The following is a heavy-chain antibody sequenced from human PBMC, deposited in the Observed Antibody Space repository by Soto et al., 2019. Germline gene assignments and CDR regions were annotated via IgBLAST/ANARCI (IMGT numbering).Heavy chain of an antibody. D-gene: IGHD6-19*01. CDR3: ARRISSGYSPNGFDP. J-gene: IGHJ5*02. CDR1: VGSISSSSYF. Sequence: QQQLQESGPGLVKPSETLSLTCTVSVGSISSSSYFWAWIRQPPGKGLEWIGSIYYSGSTYYNPSLKSRITISADTSKNQLSLKLSSVTAADTAVYYCARRISSGYSPNGFDPWGQGTLVTVSS. V-gene: IGHV4-39*01. CDR2: IYYSGST.